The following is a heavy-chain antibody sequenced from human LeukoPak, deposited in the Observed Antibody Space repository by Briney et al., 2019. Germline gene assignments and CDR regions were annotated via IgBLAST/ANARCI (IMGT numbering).Heavy chain of an antibody. D-gene: IGHD6-19*01. Sequence: GGSLRLSCAASGFSFSSYGMHWVRQAPGKGLEWVAAIWYDGTNKYYADSVKGRFTISRDNSKNTLYLQMNSLRAEDTAVYYCARGIYSSGSNGMDVWGQGTTVTVSS. CDR3: ARGIYSSGSNGMDV. V-gene: IGHV3-33*01. CDR1: GFSFSSYG. CDR2: IWYDGTNK. J-gene: IGHJ6*02.